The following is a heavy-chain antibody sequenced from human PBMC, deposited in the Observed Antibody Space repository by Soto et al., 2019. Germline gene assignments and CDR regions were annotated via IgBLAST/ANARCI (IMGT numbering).Heavy chain of an antibody. CDR3: ARSIVVVTAQGY. CDR2: INAGNGNT. J-gene: IGHJ4*02. D-gene: IGHD2-21*02. Sequence: ASVKVSCKASGYTFTSYAMHWARQAPGQRLEWMGWINAGNGNTKYSQKFQGRVTITRDTSASTAYIELSSLRSEATAAYYCARSIVVVTAQGYWGQGTLVT. V-gene: IGHV1-3*01. CDR1: GYTFTSYA.